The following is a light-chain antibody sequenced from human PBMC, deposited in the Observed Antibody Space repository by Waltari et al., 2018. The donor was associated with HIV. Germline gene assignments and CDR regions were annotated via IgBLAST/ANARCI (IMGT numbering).Light chain of an antibody. Sequence: DLQMTQSPSSLSASVGDRVTITCRTSQGISHYLAWYQPKPGSAPKLLIYSASTLQLGVPSRFSGSGSGTDFTLTISSLQPEDVATYYCQNHNSVPLTFGGGTKVEIK. CDR2: SAS. J-gene: IGKJ4*01. V-gene: IGKV1-27*01. CDR1: QGISHY. CDR3: QNHNSVPLT.